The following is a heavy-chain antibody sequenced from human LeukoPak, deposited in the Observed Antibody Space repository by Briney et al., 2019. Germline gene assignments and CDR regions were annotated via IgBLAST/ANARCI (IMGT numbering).Heavy chain of an antibody. CDR2: ISWNSGSI. V-gene: IGHV3-9*01. D-gene: IGHD3-3*01. CDR3: AKDSGYDSWSGYNWFDP. CDR1: GFTFDDYA. Sequence: PGGSLRLSCAASGFTFDDYAMHWVRQAPGKGLEWVSGISWNSGSIGYADSVKGRFTISRDNAKNSLYLQMNSLRAEDTALYYCAKDSGYDSWSGYNWFDPWGQGTLVTVSS. J-gene: IGHJ5*02.